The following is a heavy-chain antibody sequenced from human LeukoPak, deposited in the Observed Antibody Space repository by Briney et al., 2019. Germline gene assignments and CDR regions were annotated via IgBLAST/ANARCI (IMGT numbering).Heavy chain of an antibody. J-gene: IGHJ3*02. CDR2: INPNSGGT. V-gene: IGHV1-2*02. CDR3: ARGDIVLMVYASRAAFDI. CDR1: GYTFTGYY. Sequence: ASVKVSCKASGYTFTGYYIHWVRQAPGQGPEWMGWINPNSGGTNYAQKFQGRVTMTRDTSISTAYMELSRLRSDDTAVYYCARGDIVLMVYASRAAFDIWGQGTMVTVSS. D-gene: IGHD2-8*01.